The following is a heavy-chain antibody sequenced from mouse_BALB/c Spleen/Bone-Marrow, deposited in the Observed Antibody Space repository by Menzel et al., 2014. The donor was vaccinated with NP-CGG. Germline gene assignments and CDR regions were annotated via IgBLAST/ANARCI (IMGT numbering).Heavy chain of an antibody. D-gene: IGHD1-1*01. CDR2: IYPSDSYT. J-gene: IGHJ2*01. CDR3: TRSYGSSYEYYFDY. CDR1: GYTFTSYW. Sequence: QVQLQQSGAELVRPGAPVKLSCKASGYTFTSYWINWVKQRPGRGLEWIGNIYPSDSYTNYNQKFKDKATLTVDKSSSTAYMQLSSPTSEDSAVYYCTRSYGSSYEYYFDYWGQGTTLTVPS. V-gene: IGHV1-69*02.